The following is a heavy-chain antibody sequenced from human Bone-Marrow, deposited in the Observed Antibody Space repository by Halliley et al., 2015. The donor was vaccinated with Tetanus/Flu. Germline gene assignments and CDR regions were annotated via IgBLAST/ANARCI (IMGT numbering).Heavy chain of an antibody. J-gene: IGHJ4*02. V-gene: IGHV4-59*01. CDR3: AAAPNVNYYDF. D-gene: IGHD6-13*01. CDR2: IPHTGTP. Sequence: GLGWIAMIPHTGTPTPNPSLNGRVSISMDTSKNQFSLRLSPVNTADTAVYYCAAAPNVNYYDFWGQGMLVSVSS.